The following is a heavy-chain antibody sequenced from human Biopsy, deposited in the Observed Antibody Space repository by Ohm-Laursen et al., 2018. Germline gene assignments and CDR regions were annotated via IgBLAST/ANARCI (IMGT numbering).Heavy chain of an antibody. D-gene: IGHD6-19*01. V-gene: IGHV1-2*02. CDR3: ALQSVAQMKNFDY. CDR1: GFSFTGYY. J-gene: IGHJ4*02. Sequence: SSVKVSCKPSGFSFTGYYIHWVRQAPGQGLEWMGWISPKSGDTNYAHKFQGNITMTRDTSMSTAYMEMSRLRCDDTAVYYCALQSVAQMKNFDYWGQGTLVTVSS. CDR2: ISPKSGDT.